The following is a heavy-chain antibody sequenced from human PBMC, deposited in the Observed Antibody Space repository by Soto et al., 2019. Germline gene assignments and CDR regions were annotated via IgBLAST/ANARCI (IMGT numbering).Heavy chain of an antibody. D-gene: IGHD3-9*01. CDR3: ARDPGFRSDY. V-gene: IGHV1-18*01. Sequence: QVQLVQSGAEVKKPGSSVKVSCKASGYTFTSYGISWVRQAPGQGLEWMGWISAYNGNTNYAQKLQGRVTMTTDKSTRTAYMELRSMISYDTAVYYCARDPGFRSDYWGQGTLVTVSS. J-gene: IGHJ4*02. CDR1: GYTFTSYG. CDR2: ISAYNGNT.